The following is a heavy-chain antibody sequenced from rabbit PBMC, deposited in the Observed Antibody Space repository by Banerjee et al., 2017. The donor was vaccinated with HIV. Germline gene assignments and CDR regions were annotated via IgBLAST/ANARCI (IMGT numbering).Heavy chain of an antibody. D-gene: IGHD1-1*01. Sequence: QEQLEESGGDLVKPEGSLTLTCTASGFSFNNIYWICWVRQAPGKGLEWITCIDTANGDTYYANWAKGRFTISKTSSTTVTLQMTSLTAADTATYFCARNYVSAFDPRGPGTLVTVS. J-gene: IGHJ2*01. CDR3: ARNYVSAFDP. CDR1: GFSFNNIYW. CDR2: IDTANGDT. V-gene: IGHV1S45*01.